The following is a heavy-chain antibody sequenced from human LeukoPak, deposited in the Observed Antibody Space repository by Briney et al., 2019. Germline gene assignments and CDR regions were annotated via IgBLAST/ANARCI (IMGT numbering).Heavy chain of an antibody. Sequence: GGSLRLSCAASGFTFSSFAMTWVRQAPGKGLEWVSGFDGNGPNTYYADSVKGRWTISRDNSKNTLYLQMNSLRAEDTAVYYCAREYSGSYYSVDYWGQGTLVTVSS. CDR3: AREYSGSYYSVDY. V-gene: IGHV3-23*01. CDR2: FDGNGPNT. J-gene: IGHJ4*02. D-gene: IGHD1-26*01. CDR1: GFTFSSFA.